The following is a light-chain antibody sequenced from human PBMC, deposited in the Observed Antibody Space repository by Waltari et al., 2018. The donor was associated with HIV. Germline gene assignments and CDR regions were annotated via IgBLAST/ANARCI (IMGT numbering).Light chain of an antibody. CDR2: DAS. V-gene: IGKV3-11*01. CDR1: QSVSTY. J-gene: IGKJ4*01. CDR3: QQRSDWPRST. Sequence: EIVLTQSPATLSLSPGERATLSCRASQSVSTYLAWYQQRPGQAPRLLIYDASSRATGIPARFSGSGSGTDFTLTISSLEPVDFAVYYCQQRSDWPRSTFGGGTKVEIK.